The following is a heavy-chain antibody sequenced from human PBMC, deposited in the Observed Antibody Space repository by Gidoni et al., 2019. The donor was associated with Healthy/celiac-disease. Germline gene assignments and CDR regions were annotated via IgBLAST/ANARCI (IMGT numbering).Heavy chain of an antibody. CDR1: GGSISSSSYY. J-gene: IGHJ6*02. CDR3: ARGVVTAIQGEPYYYYYGMDV. Sequence: QLQLQESGPGLVKPSETLSLTCTVSGGSISSSSYYWGWIRQPPGKGLEWIGSIYYSGSTYYNPSLKSRVTISVDTSKNQFSLKLSSVTAADTAVYYCARGVVTAIQGEPYYYYYGMDVWGQGTTVTVSS. CDR2: IYYSGST. V-gene: IGHV4-39*01. D-gene: IGHD2-21*02.